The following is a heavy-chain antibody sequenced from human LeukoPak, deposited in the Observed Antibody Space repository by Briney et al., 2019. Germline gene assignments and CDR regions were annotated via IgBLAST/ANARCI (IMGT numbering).Heavy chain of an antibody. J-gene: IGHJ4*02. CDR1: GGSISSSSYY. D-gene: IGHD3-3*02. Sequence: PSETLSLTCTVSGGSISSSSYYWGWIRQPPGKGLEWIGSIYYTGSTYYNPSLKSRVTISVDTSKNQFSLRLSSVTAADTALYYCVAIRLGQFDYWGQGTLVTVSS. CDR3: VAIRLGQFDY. V-gene: IGHV4-39*07. CDR2: IYYTGST.